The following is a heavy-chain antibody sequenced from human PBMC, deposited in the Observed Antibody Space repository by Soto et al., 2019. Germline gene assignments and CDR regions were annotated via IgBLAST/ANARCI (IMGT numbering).Heavy chain of an antibody. CDR2: IIPIFRTP. CDR1: GGTFSSYA. D-gene: IGHD5-12*01. V-gene: IGHV1-69*12. Sequence: QVQLVQSGAEVKKPGSSVKVSCKASGGTFSSYAISWVRQAPGQGLEWMGGIIPIFRTPDYAQKFQGRVTTAADESKSTAYMELSSLRSEDTAEYYCARDKDRPRLGGNYYYIMDVWGQGTTVTVSS. J-gene: IGHJ6*02. CDR3: ARDKDRPRLGGNYYYIMDV.